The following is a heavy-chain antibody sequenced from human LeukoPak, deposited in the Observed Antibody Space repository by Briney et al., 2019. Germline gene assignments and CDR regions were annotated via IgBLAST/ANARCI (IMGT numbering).Heavy chain of an antibody. D-gene: IGHD3-10*01. CDR2: ISWSSGSI. CDR3: AKGIGYYYGSGRSGMDV. J-gene: IGHJ6*02. CDR1: GFKFHDYA. Sequence: GGSLRLSCAASGFKFHDYAMHCVRQAPGKGLEWVSGISWSSGSIGYADSVKGRFVISRDNAKNSLYLQMNSLRTEDTALYYCAKGIGYYYGSGRSGMDVWGQGTTVIVSS. V-gene: IGHV3-9*01.